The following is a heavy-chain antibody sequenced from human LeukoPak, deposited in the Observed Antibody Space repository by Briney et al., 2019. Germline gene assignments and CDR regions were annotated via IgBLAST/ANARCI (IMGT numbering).Heavy chain of an antibody. J-gene: IGHJ4*02. CDR1: GFTFSSYA. CDR3: AREALAFNAGDY. CDR2: ISYDGSNK. V-gene: IGHV3-30-3*01. D-gene: IGHD2-8*01. Sequence: PGGSLRLSCAASGFTFSSYAMHWVRQAPGKGLEWVAVISYDGSNKYYADSVKGRFTISRDNSKNTLYLQMNSLRAEDTAVYYCAREALAFNAGDYWGQGTQVTVSS.